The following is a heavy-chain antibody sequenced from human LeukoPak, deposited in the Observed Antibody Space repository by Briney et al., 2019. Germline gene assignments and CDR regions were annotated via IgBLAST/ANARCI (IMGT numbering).Heavy chain of an antibody. D-gene: IGHD2-21*01. J-gene: IGHJ4*02. CDR2: ISGGGDKT. CDR1: GFTFSSYS. Sequence: GGSLRLSCAASGFTFSSYSMNWVRQAPGKGPEWVSAISGGGDKTYYADSVKGRFTISRDNSKNSLYLQMNSLRAEDTAVYYCVRDNPRCCGVIPANIDDYWGQGTLVTVSS. V-gene: IGHV3-23*01. CDR3: VRDNPRCCGVIPANIDDY.